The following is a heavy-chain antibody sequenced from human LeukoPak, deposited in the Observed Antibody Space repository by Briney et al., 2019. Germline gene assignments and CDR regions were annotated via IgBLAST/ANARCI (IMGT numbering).Heavy chain of an antibody. Sequence: PSETLSLICTVSGASISSYYWSWIRQPPGKGLEWIGDIYYSGSIKYNPSLKSRVTMSVDTSKNQFSLKLRSVTAADTAIYYCARENPSGSSNRPIAYWGQGTLVTVSS. V-gene: IGHV4-59*01. D-gene: IGHD3-3*01. CDR1: GASISSYY. J-gene: IGHJ4*02. CDR2: IYYSGSI. CDR3: ARENPSGSSNRPIAY.